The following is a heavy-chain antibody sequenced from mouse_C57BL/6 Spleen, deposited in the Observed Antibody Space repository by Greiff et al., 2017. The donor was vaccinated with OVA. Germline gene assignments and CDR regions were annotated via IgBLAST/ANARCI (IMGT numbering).Heavy chain of an antibody. J-gene: IGHJ3*01. V-gene: IGHV1-80*01. Sequence: VQLVESGAELVKPGASVKISCKASGYAFSSYWMNWVKQRPGKGLEWIGQIYPGDGDTNYNGKFKGKATLTADKSSSTAYMQLSSLTSEDSAVYFCARSLPHAYWGQGTLVSVSA. CDR1: GYAFSSYW. D-gene: IGHD2-10*01. CDR2: IYPGDGDT. CDR3: ARSLPHAY.